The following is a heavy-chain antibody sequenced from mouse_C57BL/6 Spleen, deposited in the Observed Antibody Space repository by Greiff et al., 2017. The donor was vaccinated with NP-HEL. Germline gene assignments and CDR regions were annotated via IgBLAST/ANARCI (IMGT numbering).Heavy chain of an antibody. J-gene: IGHJ2*01. CDR1: GYTFTSYG. CDR2: IYPRSGNT. D-gene: IGHD1-1*01. V-gene: IGHV1-81*01. Sequence: QVQLKESGAELARPGASVKLSCKASGYTFTSYGISWVKQRTGQGLEWIGEIYPRSGNTYYNEKFKGKATLTADKSSSTAYMELRSLTSEDSAVYFCARDYGSSYPFDYWGQGTTLTVSS. CDR3: ARDYGSSYPFDY.